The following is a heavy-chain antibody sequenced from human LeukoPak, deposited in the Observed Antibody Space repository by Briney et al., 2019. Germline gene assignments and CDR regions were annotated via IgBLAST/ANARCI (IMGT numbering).Heavy chain of an antibody. CDR1: GFTFSSYS. V-gene: IGHV3-48*01. D-gene: IGHD3-22*01. Sequence: GGSLRLSCAASGFTFSSYSMNWVRQAPGKGLEWVSYISSSISTIYYADSVKGRFTISRDNAKNSLYLQMNSLRAEDTAVYYCARVGYYDSSGYYYIWNYYSSMDVWGKGTTVTVSS. CDR2: ISSSISTI. J-gene: IGHJ6*03. CDR3: ARVGYYDSSGYYYIWNYYSSMDV.